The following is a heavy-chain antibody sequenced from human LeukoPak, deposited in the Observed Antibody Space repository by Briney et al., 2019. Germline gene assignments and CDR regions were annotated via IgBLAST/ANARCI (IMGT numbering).Heavy chain of an antibody. CDR3: ASDVGAAAGTAY. Sequence: GGSLSLSCAASGFTFSSYWMSWVRQAPGKGLEWVANIKQDGSEKYFVDSVKGRFTISRDTAKNSLYLQMNSLRAEDTAVYYCASDVGAAAGTAYWGQGTLVTVSS. J-gene: IGHJ4*02. V-gene: IGHV3-7*01. CDR2: IKQDGSEK. CDR1: GFTFSSYW. D-gene: IGHD6-13*01.